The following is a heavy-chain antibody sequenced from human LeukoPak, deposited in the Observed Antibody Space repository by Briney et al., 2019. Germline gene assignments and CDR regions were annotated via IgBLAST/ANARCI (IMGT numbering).Heavy chain of an antibody. CDR1: GYTFFSHD. CDR2: MNPKSGNT. Sequence: ASVKVSCKASGYTFFSHDINWVRQATGQGLEWMGWMNPKSGNTGYAQKFQARITISRDTSRNTAYMELNSLISEDTAVYFCARDTSSQTRADDAFDIWGQGTMVTVSS. J-gene: IGHJ3*02. D-gene: IGHD2-2*01. V-gene: IGHV1-8*03. CDR3: ARDTSSQTRADDAFDI.